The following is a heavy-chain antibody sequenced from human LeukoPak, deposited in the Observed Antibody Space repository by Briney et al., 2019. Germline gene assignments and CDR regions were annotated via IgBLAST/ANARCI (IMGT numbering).Heavy chain of an antibody. V-gene: IGHV4-34*01. CDR2: INHSGST. Sequence: PSETLSLTCAVYGGSFSGYYWSWIRQPPGKGLEWSGEINHSGSTNYNPSLKSRVTISVDTSKNQFSLKLSSVTAADTAVYYCARRAVWGQGTLVTVSS. J-gene: IGHJ4*02. CDR1: GGSFSGYY. CDR3: ARRAV. D-gene: IGHD1-26*01.